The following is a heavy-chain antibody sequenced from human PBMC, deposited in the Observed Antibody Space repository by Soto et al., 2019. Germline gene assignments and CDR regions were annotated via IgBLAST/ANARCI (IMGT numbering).Heavy chain of an antibody. CDR2: IYWDDDK. J-gene: IGHJ5*02. V-gene: IGHV2-5*02. CDR3: ARIPFGVVTSMSTFWFDP. CDR1: GFSLSTSGVG. Sequence: VSGPTLVNPTQTLTLTCTFSGFSLSTSGVGVGWIRQPPGKALEWLALIYWDDDKRYSPSLKSRLTITKDTSKNQVVLTMTNMDPVDTATYYCARIPFGVVTSMSTFWFDPWGQGTLVTVSS. D-gene: IGHD3-3*01.